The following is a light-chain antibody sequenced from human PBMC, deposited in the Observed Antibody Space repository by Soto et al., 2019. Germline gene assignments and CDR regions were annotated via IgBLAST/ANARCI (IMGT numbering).Light chain of an antibody. J-gene: IGKJ4*01. V-gene: IGKV3-20*01. Sequence: VLTQSPGTLSLSPGERVTLSCRASQSVSSNYLAWYQQKPGQTPRLLIYGASSRATGIPDRFSGSGSGTDFTLTISRLEPEDFAVYYCQQYGSSALTFGGGTKV. CDR2: GAS. CDR1: QSVSSNY. CDR3: QQYGSSALT.